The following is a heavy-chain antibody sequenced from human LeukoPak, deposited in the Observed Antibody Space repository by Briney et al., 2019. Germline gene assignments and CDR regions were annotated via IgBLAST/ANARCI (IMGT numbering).Heavy chain of an antibody. V-gene: IGHV1-2*06. J-gene: IGHJ3*02. D-gene: IGHD3-10*01. CDR1: GYTFTGYY. CDR3: ARESVVSGSARDACDI. CDR2: INPNSGGT. Sequence: ASVKVSCKASGYTFTGYYMHWGRQAPGQGLEWMGRINPNSGGTNYAQKFQGRVTMTRDTSSSTAYMELRRLRSDDTAGYYCARESVVSGSARDACDIWGQGTMVTVSS.